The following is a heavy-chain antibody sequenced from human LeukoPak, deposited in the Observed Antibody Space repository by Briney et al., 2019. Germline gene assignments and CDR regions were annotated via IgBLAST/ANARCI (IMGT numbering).Heavy chain of an antibody. CDR2: ITHSGST. CDR1: GGSFSGYY. D-gene: IGHD6-13*01. J-gene: IGHJ6*04. V-gene: IGHV4-34*01. Sequence: SETLSLTCAVYGGSFSGYYWNWIRQPPGKGLEWIGEITHSGSTNYNPSLKSRVTISVDTSKNHFSLNLSSVTAADTAVYYCARSQGSSLDVWGKGTTVTISS. CDR3: ARSQGSSLDV.